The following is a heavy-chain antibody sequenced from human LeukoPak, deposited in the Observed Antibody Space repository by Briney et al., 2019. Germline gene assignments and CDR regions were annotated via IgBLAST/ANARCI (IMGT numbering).Heavy chain of an antibody. CDR1: GGSISNYF. J-gene: IGHJ4*02. D-gene: IGHD1-1*01. CDR3: ARRGATTPHSANPVF. Sequence: PSETLSLTCTLSGGSISNYFWSWIRQPPGKGLEWIGYMYYSGAANYSPSVRSRLTLSVDTSKNHFYMKLNSVTAADTAVYYCARRGATTPHSANPVFWGRGTFVSVSS. V-gene: IGHV4-59*01. CDR2: MYYSGAA.